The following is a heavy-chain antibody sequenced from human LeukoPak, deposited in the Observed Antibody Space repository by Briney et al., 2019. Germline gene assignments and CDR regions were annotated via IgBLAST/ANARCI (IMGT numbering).Heavy chain of an antibody. D-gene: IGHD1-26*01. Sequence: PGGSLRLSCAASGFTFSSYAMSWVRQAPGKGLEWVSSISGRGGSTDYADSVKGRFTISRDNSKNTLYLQMNSLRAEDTAVYYCARDLATMTLDYWGQGTLVTVSS. V-gene: IGHV3-23*01. CDR2: ISGRGGST. CDR1: GFTFSSYA. J-gene: IGHJ4*02. CDR3: ARDLATMTLDY.